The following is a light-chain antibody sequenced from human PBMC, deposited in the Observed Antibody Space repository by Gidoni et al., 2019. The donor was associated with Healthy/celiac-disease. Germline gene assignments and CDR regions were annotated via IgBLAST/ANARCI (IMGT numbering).Light chain of an antibody. Sequence: IVLTQSPGTLSLSPGERATLPCRASESVSSSYLAWYQQKPRQAPSLLIYCASCRATGIPDRRCGSGSGTDYTLTISRRVPEDVAVYYCQQYGSRTITFXQXTRLEIK. CDR2: CAS. J-gene: IGKJ5*01. CDR3: QQYGSRTIT. V-gene: IGKV3-20*01. CDR1: ESVSSSY.